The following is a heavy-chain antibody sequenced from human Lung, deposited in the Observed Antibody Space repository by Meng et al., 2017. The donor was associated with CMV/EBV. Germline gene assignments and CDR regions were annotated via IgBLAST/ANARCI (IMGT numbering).Heavy chain of an antibody. CDR3: ARDRGGNYYFDY. CDR1: GFSFSDYY. D-gene: IGHD4-23*01. Sequence: SLKISCEGSGFSFSDYYMIWIRQAPGKGLEWLAYISSSGNSIYYTDSVEGRFTISRDNARNSLYLQMNSLRVDDTAVYYCARDRGGNYYFDYWGQGTLVTVSS. V-gene: IGHV3-11*01. CDR2: ISSSGNSI. J-gene: IGHJ4*02.